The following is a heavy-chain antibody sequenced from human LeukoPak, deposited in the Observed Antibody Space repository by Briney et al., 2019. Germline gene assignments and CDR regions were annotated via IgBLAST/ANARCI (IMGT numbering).Heavy chain of an antibody. CDR1: GYTFTSYG. CDR3: ARAGLGYCSSTSCSGGWFDP. CDR2: ISAYNGNT. J-gene: IGHJ5*02. V-gene: IGHV1-18*01. Sequence: ASVKVSCKASGYTFTSYGISWVRQAPGQGLEWLGWISAYNGNTNYAQKLQVRVTMTTDTSTSTANIELRSLRSDDAAVYYCARAGLGYCSSTSCSGGWFDPWGQGTLVTVSS. D-gene: IGHD2-2*01.